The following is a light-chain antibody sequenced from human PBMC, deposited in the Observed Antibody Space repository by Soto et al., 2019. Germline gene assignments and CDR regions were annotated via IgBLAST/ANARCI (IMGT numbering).Light chain of an antibody. Sequence: QSVLTQPASVSGSPGQSITISCTGTSSDVGSYNLVSWYQQHPGKAPKLMIYEGSKRPSGVSNRFSGSKSGNTASLTISGLQAEDEADYYCCSYAGLGVVFGGGTKLTVL. CDR2: EGS. J-gene: IGLJ2*01. CDR1: SSDVGSYNL. CDR3: CSYAGLGVV. V-gene: IGLV2-23*01.